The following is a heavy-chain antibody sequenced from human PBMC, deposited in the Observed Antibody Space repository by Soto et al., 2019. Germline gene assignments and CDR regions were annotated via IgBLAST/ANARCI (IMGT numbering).Heavy chain of an antibody. CDR2: ITVGTGNT. CDR3: AAGDSSGYYGG. J-gene: IGHJ4*02. V-gene: IGHV1-58*01. Sequence: ASVKVSCKASGFTFTSFGVQWVRQARGQRLEWIGWITVGTGNTNYAQKFQERVTITRDMSTSTAYMELSSLRSEDTAVYYCAAGDSSGYYGGWGQGTQVTVSS. D-gene: IGHD3-22*01. CDR1: GFTFTSFG.